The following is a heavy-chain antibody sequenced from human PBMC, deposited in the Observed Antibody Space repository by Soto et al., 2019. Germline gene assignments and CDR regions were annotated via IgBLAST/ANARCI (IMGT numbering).Heavy chain of an antibody. V-gene: IGHV3-74*01. Sequence: GGSLRLSCAASGFTFSSYWMHWVRQAPGKGLVWVSRINSDGSSTSYADSVKGRFTISRDNAKNTLYLQMNSLRAEDTAVYYCARGGIVVEDRRHEMYNWFDPWGQGTLVTVSS. J-gene: IGHJ5*02. CDR3: ARGGIVVEDRRHEMYNWFDP. CDR1: GFTFSSYW. CDR2: INSDGSST. D-gene: IGHD2-2*01.